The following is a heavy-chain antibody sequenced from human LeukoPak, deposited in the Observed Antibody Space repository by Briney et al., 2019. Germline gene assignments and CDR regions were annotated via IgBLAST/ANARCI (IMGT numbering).Heavy chain of an antibody. D-gene: IGHD3-22*01. J-gene: IGHJ4*02. V-gene: IGHV1-69*04. CDR1: GGTFSSYA. CDR3: ARADYYDSSGYYYGY. Sequence: ASVKVSCKASGGTFSSYAISWVRQAPGQGLEWMGRIIPILGIANYAQKFQGRVTITADKSTSTAYMELSSLRSEDTAVYYCARADYYDSSGYYYGYWGQGTLVTVSS. CDR2: IIPILGIA.